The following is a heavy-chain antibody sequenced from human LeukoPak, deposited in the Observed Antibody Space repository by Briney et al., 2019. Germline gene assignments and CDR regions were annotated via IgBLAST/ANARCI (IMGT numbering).Heavy chain of an antibody. CDR2: IYSDGST. J-gene: IGHJ4*02. CDR1: GFTFSSYA. CDR3: AREKGRGVISPYYDC. Sequence: GGSLRLSCAASGFTFSSYAMSWVRQAPGKGLEWVSVIYSDGSTYYEDSVKGRFTISRDTSKNTLSLQMSSLRVEDTAVYFCAREKGRGVISPYYDCWGQETLVTVSS. V-gene: IGHV3-23*03. D-gene: IGHD3-10*01.